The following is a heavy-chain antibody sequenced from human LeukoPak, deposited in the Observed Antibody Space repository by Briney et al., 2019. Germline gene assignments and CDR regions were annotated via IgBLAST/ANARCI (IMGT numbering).Heavy chain of an antibody. V-gene: IGHV4-4*07. D-gene: IGHD3-22*01. CDR3: AMQHSSGYYNWFDP. CDR1: GGSISSYY. J-gene: IGHJ5*02. CDR2: IYTSGTT. Sequence: RPSETLSLTCTVSGGSISSYYWSWIRQPAGKGLEWIGRIYTSGTTNYNPSLKSRLTMSVDTSKNQFSLKLSSVTAADTAMYYCAMQHSSGYYNWFDPWGQGTLVTVSS.